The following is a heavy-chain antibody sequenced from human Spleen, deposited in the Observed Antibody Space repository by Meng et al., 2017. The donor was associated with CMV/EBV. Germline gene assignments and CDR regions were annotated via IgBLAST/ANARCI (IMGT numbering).Heavy chain of an antibody. D-gene: IGHD3-16*01. CDR1: GGTFSSYT. Sequence: SVKVSCKASGGTFSSYTISWVRQAPGQGLEWMGRIIPILGIANYAQKFQGRVTITADKSTSTAYMELSSLRSDDTAVYYCARDPRGDRYYYGMDVWGQGTTVTVSS. V-gene: IGHV1-69*04. CDR2: IIPILGIA. CDR3: ARDPRGDRYYYGMDV. J-gene: IGHJ6*02.